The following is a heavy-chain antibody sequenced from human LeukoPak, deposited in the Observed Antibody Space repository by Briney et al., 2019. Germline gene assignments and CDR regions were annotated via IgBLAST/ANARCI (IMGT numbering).Heavy chain of an antibody. D-gene: IGHD3-10*01. Sequence: ASVKVSCKASGYTFTSYAMNWVRQAPGQGLEWMGWINTNTGNPTYAQGFTGRFVFSLDTSVSTAYLQISSLKAEDTAVYYCARGVVRGVISWFDPWGQGTLVTVSS. V-gene: IGHV7-4-1*02. CDR3: ARGVVRGVISWFDP. J-gene: IGHJ5*02. CDR1: GYTFTSYA. CDR2: INTNTGNP.